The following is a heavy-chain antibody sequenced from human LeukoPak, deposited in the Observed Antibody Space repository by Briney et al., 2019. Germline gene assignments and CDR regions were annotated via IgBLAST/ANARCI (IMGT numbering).Heavy chain of an antibody. V-gene: IGHV3-7*01. CDR1: GFTFSSYW. D-gene: IGHD3-3*01. J-gene: IGHJ4*02. CDR3: ARFRREWLANTYYFDY. CDR2: IKQDGSEK. Sequence: PGGSLRLSCAASGFTFSSYWMSWVRQAPGKGLEWVANIKQDGSEKYYVDSVKGRFTISRDNAKNSLYLQMNSLRAEDTAVYYCARFRREWLANTYYFDYWGQGTLVTVSS.